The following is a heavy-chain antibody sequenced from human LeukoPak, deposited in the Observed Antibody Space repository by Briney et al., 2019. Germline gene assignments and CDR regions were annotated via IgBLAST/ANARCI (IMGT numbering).Heavy chain of an antibody. CDR2: ISSSSSCI. CDR3: ARVLYSNYVRVLDY. Sequence: GGSLRLSCAASGFTFSSYSMNWVRQAPGKGLEWVSSISSSSSCIYYADSVKGRFTISRDNARNSLYLQMNSLRAEDTAVYYCARVLYSNYVRVLDYWGQGTLVTVSS. J-gene: IGHJ4*02. D-gene: IGHD4-11*01. V-gene: IGHV3-21*01. CDR1: GFTFSSYS.